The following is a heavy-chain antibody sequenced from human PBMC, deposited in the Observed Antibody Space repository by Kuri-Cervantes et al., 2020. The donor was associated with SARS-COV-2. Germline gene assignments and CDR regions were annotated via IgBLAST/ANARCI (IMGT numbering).Heavy chain of an antibody. J-gene: IGHJ6*03. CDR3: ARVVAYCGGDCYYMDV. CDR2: IYYSGST. V-gene: IGHV4-59*11. D-gene: IGHD2-21*01. CDR1: GGSISSHY. Sequence: SETLSFTCTVSGGSISSHYWSWIRRPPGKGLEWIGYIYYSGSTNYNPSLKSRVTISVDTSKNQFSLKLSSVTAADTAMYYCARVVAYCGGDCYYMDVWGKGTTVTVSS.